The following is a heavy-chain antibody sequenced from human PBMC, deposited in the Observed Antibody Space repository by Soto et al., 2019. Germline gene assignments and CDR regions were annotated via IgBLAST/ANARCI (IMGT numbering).Heavy chain of an antibody. CDR3: ARDPSNDYGGDTFDY. J-gene: IGHJ4*02. Sequence: ASVKVSCKASGGTFSSYAIHWVRQAPGQGLEWLGKIIPSYDRTNYAQKFQGRVTVTADTYTTTAYMELSSLRSDDTAVYYCARDPSNDYGGDTFDYWGQGTLVTVSS. V-gene: IGHV1-69*04. D-gene: IGHD4-17*01. CDR1: GGTFSSYA. CDR2: IIPSYDRT.